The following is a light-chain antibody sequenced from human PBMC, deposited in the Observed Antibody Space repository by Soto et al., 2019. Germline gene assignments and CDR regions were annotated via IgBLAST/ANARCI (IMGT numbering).Light chain of an antibody. CDR1: QSVTSY. CDR2: DAS. Sequence: EIVLTHSPGTLSLSPGEIATPSFRASQSVTSYLAWYQQRPGQAPRLLINDASRRATGIPDRFSGSGSGADFTLTISSLEPEDFAVYYCQQRSSWPITFGQGTRLEIK. V-gene: IGKV3-11*01. CDR3: QQRSSWPIT. J-gene: IGKJ5*01.